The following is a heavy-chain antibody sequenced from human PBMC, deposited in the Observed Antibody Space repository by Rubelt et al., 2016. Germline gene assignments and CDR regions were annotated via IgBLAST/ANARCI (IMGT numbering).Heavy chain of an antibody. CDR2: IHIGGYVS. CDR3: ASPTGGDGPV. V-gene: IGHV3-74*02. CDR1: GFTFSDYW. Sequence: EVQLLESGGGLVQPGGSLRLSCAASGFTFSDYWMHWVRQAPGKGLVWVSRIHIGGYVSSYADSVKGRFTISRDNANNILYRQVRGLGAEDTAVYYCASPTGGDGPVWGQGTTVTVSS. J-gene: IGHJ6*02. D-gene: IGHD3-16*01.